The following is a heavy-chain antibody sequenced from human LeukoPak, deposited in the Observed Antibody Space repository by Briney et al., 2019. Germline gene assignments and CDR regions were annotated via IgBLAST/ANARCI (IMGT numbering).Heavy chain of an antibody. Sequence: PGGSLRLSFAASGFTFSSYAMSWVRQAPGKGLEWVSAISGSVVSTYYADSVKGRFTISRDNSKNTLYLQMNSLRAEDTAVYYCAKRHYDFWSGYQNQMYYFEYWGQGTLVTVSS. CDR2: ISGSVVST. D-gene: IGHD3-3*01. J-gene: IGHJ4*02. V-gene: IGHV3-23*01. CDR3: AKRHYDFWSGYQNQMYYFEY. CDR1: GFTFSSYA.